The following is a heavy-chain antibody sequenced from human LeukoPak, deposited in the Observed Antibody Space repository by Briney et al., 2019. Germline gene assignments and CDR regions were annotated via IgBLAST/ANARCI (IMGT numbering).Heavy chain of an antibody. D-gene: IGHD3-10*01. CDR1: GGSISSYY. J-gene: IGHJ4*02. CDR3: ARQEGGFGESRGLLYFDY. Sequence: SETLSLTCTVSGGSISSYYWSWIRQPPGKGLEWIEYIYYSGSTNYNPSLKSRVTISVDMSKKQFSLKLSSVTAADTAVYYCARQEGGFGESRGLLYFDYWGQGTLVTVSS. CDR2: IYYSGST. V-gene: IGHV4-59*08.